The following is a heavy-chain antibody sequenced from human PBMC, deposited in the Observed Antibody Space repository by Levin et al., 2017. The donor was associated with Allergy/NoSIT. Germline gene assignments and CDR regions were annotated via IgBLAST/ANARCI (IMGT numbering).Heavy chain of an antibody. CDR2: ICGRADTT. CDR1: GFTLSDYG. Sequence: GGSLRLSCVVSGFTLSDYGTSWVRQAPGKGLEWVSSICGRADTTYYADSVKGRFTISRDNSKNTLYLQMNNLRAEDTALYYCASRPGEDPYYFDYWGQGTLVTVSS. D-gene: IGHD7-27*01. CDR3: ASRPGEDPYYFDY. J-gene: IGHJ4*02. V-gene: IGHV3-23*01.